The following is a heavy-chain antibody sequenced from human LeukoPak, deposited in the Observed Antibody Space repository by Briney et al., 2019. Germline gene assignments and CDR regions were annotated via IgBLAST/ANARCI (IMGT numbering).Heavy chain of an antibody. CDR3: ARDLSYSLEY. Sequence: GGSLRLSCAASGFTFNDYWMHWVRHAPGKGLVWVSRIKGDGSSTTYADSVRGRFTISRDNAKNTLYLQMNSLRAEDTAVYYCARDLSYSLEYWGQGTLVTVSS. V-gene: IGHV3-74*01. J-gene: IGHJ4*02. D-gene: IGHD3-10*01. CDR2: IKGDGSST. CDR1: GFTFNDYW.